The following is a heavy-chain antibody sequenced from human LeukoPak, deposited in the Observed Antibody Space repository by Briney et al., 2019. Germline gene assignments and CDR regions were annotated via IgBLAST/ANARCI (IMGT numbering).Heavy chain of an antibody. CDR3: ARTRYYYGSGSYVPWYDYHYYMDV. D-gene: IGHD3-10*01. Sequence: SETLSLTCTVSGGSISSYYWSWIRQPPGKGLEWIGYIYYSGSTNYNPSLKSRVTMSVDTSKNQFSLKLSSVTAADTAVYYCARTRYYYGSGSYVPWYDYHYYMDVWGKGTTVTISS. V-gene: IGHV4-59*12. CDR1: GGSISSYY. CDR2: IYYSGST. J-gene: IGHJ6*03.